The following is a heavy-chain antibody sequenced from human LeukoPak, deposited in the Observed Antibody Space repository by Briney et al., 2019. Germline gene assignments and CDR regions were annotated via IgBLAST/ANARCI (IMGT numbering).Heavy chain of an antibody. D-gene: IGHD3-16*01. Sequence: SEKVSCKTSGYTFTAYHVHWVRQAPGQGLEFMGWIYPPTGGTVLAEKFQGRVIMTRDTSITTAYMELSGLNFDDTAVYYCIRENWYYEDWGQGTLVTVSS. V-gene: IGHV1-2*02. CDR2: IYPPTGGT. CDR3: IRENWYYED. CDR1: GYTFTAYH. J-gene: IGHJ4*02.